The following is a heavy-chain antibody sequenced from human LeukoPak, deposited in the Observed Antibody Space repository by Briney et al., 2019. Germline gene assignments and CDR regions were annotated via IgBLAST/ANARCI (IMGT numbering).Heavy chain of an antibody. J-gene: IGHJ4*02. Sequence: GGSLRLSCAASGFTFSSYVMSWVRQAPGKGLEWVSAISGNGGNTYYADSVKGRFTISRDNSKNTLYLQMNSLRAEDTAVYYCANRAVAAGVWYYFDYWGQGAPVTVSS. CDR1: GFTFSSYV. CDR2: ISGNGGNT. D-gene: IGHD6-13*01. V-gene: IGHV3-23*01. CDR3: ANRAVAAGVWYYFDY.